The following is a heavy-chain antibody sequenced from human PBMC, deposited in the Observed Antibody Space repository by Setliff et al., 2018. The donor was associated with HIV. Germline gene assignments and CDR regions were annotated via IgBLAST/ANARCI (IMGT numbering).Heavy chain of an antibody. CDR2: IYYIGIT. V-gene: IGHV4-39*01. D-gene: IGHD1-26*01. CDR3: ARVPHRVVGTTTLLYHFDY. Sequence: SETLSLTCTVSGGSISSGNYYWGWIRQPPGKGLEWIGNIYYIGITNYYPSLESRVTISVDTSKNQFSLKVNSVTAADTAVYYCARVPHRVVGTTTLLYHFDYWGLGTLVTVSS. CDR1: GGSISSGNYY. J-gene: IGHJ4*02.